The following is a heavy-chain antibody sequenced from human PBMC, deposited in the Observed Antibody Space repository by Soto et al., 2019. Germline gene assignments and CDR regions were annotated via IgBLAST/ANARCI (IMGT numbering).Heavy chain of an antibody. CDR2: ISSSSTYI. J-gene: IGHJ4*02. Sequence: GGSLRLSCAASGFTFISYTMNWVRQAPGKGLEWVSSISSSSTYIYYADSLKGRFTISRDNAKNSLYLQMNSLRAEDTAVYYCARVVTGTTPLRNFDYWGQGTLVTVSS. CDR3: ARVVTGTTPLRNFDY. V-gene: IGHV3-21*01. CDR1: GFTFISYT. D-gene: IGHD1-7*01.